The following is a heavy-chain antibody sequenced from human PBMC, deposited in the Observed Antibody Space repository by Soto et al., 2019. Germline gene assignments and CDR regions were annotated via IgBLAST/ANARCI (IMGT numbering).Heavy chain of an antibody. CDR2: IYYSGST. J-gene: IGHJ5*02. CDR3: ARGQRFSDWFDP. CDR1: GGSISSGGYY. D-gene: IGHD3-3*01. V-gene: IGHV4-31*03. Sequence: PSETLSLTCTVSGGSISSGGYYWSWIRQHPGKGLEWIGYIYYSGSTYYNPSLKSRVTISVDTSKNQFSLRLLSVTDADTAVYYCARGQRFSDWFDPWGQGTLVTVSS.